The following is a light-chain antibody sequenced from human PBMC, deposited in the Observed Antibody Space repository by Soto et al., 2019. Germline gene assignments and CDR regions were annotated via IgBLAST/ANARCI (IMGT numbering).Light chain of an antibody. CDR3: QQAHSFPRA. J-gene: IGKJ4*01. V-gene: IGKV1-12*01. CDR1: QDIRSW. Sequence: DIQMTQSPSSVSAFVGDRVTLTCRASQDIRSWLAWFQQKPGKAPKLLIYAASNLQSAVPSRFSGSGSGTDFTLTISSLQPEDFATYYCQQAHSFPRAFGGGTKVEIK. CDR2: AAS.